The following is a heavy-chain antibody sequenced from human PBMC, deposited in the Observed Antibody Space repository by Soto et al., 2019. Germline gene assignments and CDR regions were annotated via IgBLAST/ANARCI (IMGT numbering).Heavy chain of an antibody. CDR1: GGSISSSSYY. CDR2: IYYSGST. CDR3: ARRRAFDI. Sequence: SETLSLTCTVSGGSISSSSYYSGWIRQPPGKGLEWIGSIYYSGSTYYNPSLKSRVTISVDTSKNQFSLKLSSVTAADTAVYYCARRRAFDIWGQGTMVTVSS. V-gene: IGHV4-39*01. J-gene: IGHJ3*02.